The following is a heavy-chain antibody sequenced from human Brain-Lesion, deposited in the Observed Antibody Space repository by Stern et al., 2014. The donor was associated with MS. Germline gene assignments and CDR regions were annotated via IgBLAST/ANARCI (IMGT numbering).Heavy chain of an antibody. CDR3: ARDYGDLEFDL. CDR2: IYASGNT. Sequence: QVQLQESGPGLVKPSQTLSLTCTVSGGPISSHSYYWSWIRQPAGKGLEWIGRIYASGNTNYNPSLKSRVSISVDTSKTHLSLRLSSVTASDTAVYYCARDYGDLEFDLWGQGTLVTVSS. D-gene: IGHD4-17*01. J-gene: IGHJ4*02. V-gene: IGHV4-61*02. CDR1: GGPISSHSYY.